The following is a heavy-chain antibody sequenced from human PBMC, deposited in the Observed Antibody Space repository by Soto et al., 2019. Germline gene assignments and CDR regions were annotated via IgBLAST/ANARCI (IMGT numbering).Heavy chain of an antibody. V-gene: IGHV1-58*01. CDR2: IVLGNGNT. CDR3: ATRIGNIGWYWLDT. D-gene: IGHD6-19*01. Sequence: DLEQSGPEVKRPGTSLKVSCKASGFTFSSSAVQWVRQARGQPLEWIGWIVLGNGNTNYAQKFQQRVTITRDMSTSTAYMEVRSLTSEDTAVYYCATRIGNIGWYWLDTWGQGTLVTVSS. J-gene: IGHJ5*02. CDR1: GFTFSSSA.